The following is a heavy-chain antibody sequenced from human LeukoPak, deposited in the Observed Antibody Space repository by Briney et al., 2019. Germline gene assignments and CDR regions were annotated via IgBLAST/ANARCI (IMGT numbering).Heavy chain of an antibody. CDR3: ARGLNWNYDLGWVSR. J-gene: IGHJ4*02. V-gene: IGHV1-18*01. D-gene: IGHD1-7*01. CDR2: ISGYNGNT. CDR1: GYSFSSCS. Sequence: ASVKVSCKASGYSFSSCSMSWVRQAPGQGLEWMGWISGYNGNTNYARKFQGRVTLTTDTSTSTAYMELRSLRFDDTAIYYCARGLNWNYDLGWVSRWGQGTLVAVSS.